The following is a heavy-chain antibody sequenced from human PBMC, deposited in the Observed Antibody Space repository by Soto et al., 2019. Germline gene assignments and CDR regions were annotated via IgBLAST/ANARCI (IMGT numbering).Heavy chain of an antibody. CDR2: ISGSGGST. D-gene: IGHD4-17*01. Sequence: EVQLLESGGGLVQPGGSLRLSCAASGFTFSSYAMSWVRQAPGKGLEWVSAISGSGGSTYYADSVKGRFTISRDSSKNTLYLQMNSLRAEDTAVYYCAIAFKVTSSGLDYWGQGTLVTVSS. CDR1: GFTFSSYA. J-gene: IGHJ4*02. CDR3: AIAFKVTSSGLDY. V-gene: IGHV3-23*01.